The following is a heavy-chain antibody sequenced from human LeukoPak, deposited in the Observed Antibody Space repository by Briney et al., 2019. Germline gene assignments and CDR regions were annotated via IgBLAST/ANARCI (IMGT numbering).Heavy chain of an antibody. CDR3: ARDRPRARYFDY. CDR1: GGTFNNYS. V-gene: IGHV1-69*04. J-gene: IGHJ4*02. CDR2: IIPILNVP. D-gene: IGHD2-15*01. Sequence: SVKVSCKASGGTFNNYSISWVRQAPGQGLERRGRIIPILNVPNYAPNFEGRVTITADKSTNTAYMEVSSLKSEDTAVYFCARDRPRARYFDYWGQGTLVTVSS.